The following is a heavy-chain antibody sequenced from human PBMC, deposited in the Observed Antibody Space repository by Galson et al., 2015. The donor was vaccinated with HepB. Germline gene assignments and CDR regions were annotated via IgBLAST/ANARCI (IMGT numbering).Heavy chain of an antibody. CDR3: ARGGSSGYYIMDYYYGMDV. CDR2: ISTYSGDT. CDR1: GYTFTTYG. D-gene: IGHD3-22*01. Sequence: SVKVSCKVSGYTFTTYGMSWVRQAPGQGLEWMGWISTYSGDTNYAQKFQGRVTMTTDTSTSTAFMELRSLRSDDTAVYYCARGGSSGYYIMDYYYGMDVWGQGTTVTVSS. J-gene: IGHJ6*02. V-gene: IGHV1-18*04.